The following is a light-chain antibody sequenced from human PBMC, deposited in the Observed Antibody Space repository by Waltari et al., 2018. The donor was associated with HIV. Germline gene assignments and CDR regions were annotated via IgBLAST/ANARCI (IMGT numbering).Light chain of an antibody. CDR3: QQYSAFPFT. V-gene: IGKV1-5*03. CDR2: KAS. Sequence: DIEMTQSPSTLPLSLGDRVTITCRASQTISSSLAWYQQRPGTAPKLLIYKASSLEDGVPSRFSGSGSVTEFTLTISSLQPDDIAVYFCQQYSAFPFTFGQGTKLEI. J-gene: IGKJ2*01. CDR1: QTISSS.